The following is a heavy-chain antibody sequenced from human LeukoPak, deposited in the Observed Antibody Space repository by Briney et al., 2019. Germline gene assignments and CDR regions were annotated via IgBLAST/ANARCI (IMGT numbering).Heavy chain of an antibody. CDR1: GFSLSTSGVG. V-gene: IGHV2-5*01. CDR3: AHVSYSGSYYGFDY. CDR2: RYWSDDK. D-gene: IGHD1-26*01. Sequence: SGPTLVNPTQTLTLTCTFSGFSLSTSGVGVGWIRQPPGKALEWLALRYWSDDKRYSPSLKSRLTITKDTSKNQVVLTMTNMDPVDTATYYCAHVSYSGSYYGFDYWGQGALVTVSS. J-gene: IGHJ4*02.